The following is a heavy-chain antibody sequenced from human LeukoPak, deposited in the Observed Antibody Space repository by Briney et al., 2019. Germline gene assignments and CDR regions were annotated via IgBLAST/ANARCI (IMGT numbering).Heavy chain of an antibody. CDR1: GGSISSGSYY. CDR2: IYYSGNT. D-gene: IGHD2-21*01. J-gene: IGHJ6*03. V-gene: IGHV4-61*01. CDR3: ARVDPCGGDCYSDYYYYMDV. Sequence: SETLSLTCTVSGGSISSGSYYWSWIRQPRGKGLEWIGYIYYSGNTNYNPSLKSRVTISVDVSKNQFSLKLSSVTSADTAVYYCARVDPCGGDCYSDYYYYMDVWGKGTTVTVSS.